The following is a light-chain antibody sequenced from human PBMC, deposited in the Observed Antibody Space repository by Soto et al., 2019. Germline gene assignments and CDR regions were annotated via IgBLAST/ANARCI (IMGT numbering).Light chain of an antibody. CDR1: NIGSKS. CDR3: QVWDSSSDHVI. V-gene: IGLV3-21*04. J-gene: IGLJ7*01. CDR2: YDS. Sequence: YELTQPPSVSVAPGKTARITCGGNNIGSKSVHWYQQKPGQAPILVIYYDSDRPSGIPERFSGSNSGNTATLTISRVEAGDEADYYCQVWDSSSDHVIFGGGTQLTVL.